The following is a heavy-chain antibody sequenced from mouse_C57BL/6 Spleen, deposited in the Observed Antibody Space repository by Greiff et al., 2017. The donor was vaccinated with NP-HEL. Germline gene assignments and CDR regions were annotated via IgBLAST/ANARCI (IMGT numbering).Heavy chain of an antibody. CDR3: ARWNGNYHWYFDV. V-gene: IGHV1-64*01. Sequence: QVQLQQSGAELVKPGASVKLSCKASGYTFTSYWMHWVKQRPGQGLEWIGMIHPNSGSTNYNEKFKSKATLTVDKSSSTAYMQLSSLTSEDSAVYYCARWNGNYHWYFDVWGTGTTVTVSS. J-gene: IGHJ1*03. D-gene: IGHD2-1*01. CDR1: GYTFTSYW. CDR2: IHPNSGST.